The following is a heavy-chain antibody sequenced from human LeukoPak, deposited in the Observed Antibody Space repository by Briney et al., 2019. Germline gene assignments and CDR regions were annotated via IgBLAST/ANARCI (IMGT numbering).Heavy chain of an antibody. CDR3: ARDRKSIQLWFHHDAFDI. Sequence: PGGSLRLSCAASGFTFSSYAMSWVRQAPGKGLEWVANIKQDGSEKYYVDSVKGRFTISRDSAKNSLYLQMNSLRAEDTAVYYCARDRKSIQLWFHHDAFDIWGQGTMVTVSS. J-gene: IGHJ3*02. D-gene: IGHD5-18*01. CDR2: IKQDGSEK. CDR1: GFTFSSYA. V-gene: IGHV3-7*01.